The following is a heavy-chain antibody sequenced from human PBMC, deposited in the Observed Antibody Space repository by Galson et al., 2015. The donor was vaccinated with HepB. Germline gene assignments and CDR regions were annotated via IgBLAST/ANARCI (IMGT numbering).Heavy chain of an antibody. D-gene: IGHD2-21*02. Sequence: SLRLSCAASTFIFSTYSMNGVRQAPGKGLEWVSYISSSSTTIYYADSVKGRFTLSRDNAKNAVYLQMNSRRDEDTAVYYCVFLRGDDLKPLDYWGQGTLVTVSS. CDR3: VFLRGDDLKPLDY. CDR1: TFIFSTYS. V-gene: IGHV3-48*02. J-gene: IGHJ4*02. CDR2: ISSSSTTI.